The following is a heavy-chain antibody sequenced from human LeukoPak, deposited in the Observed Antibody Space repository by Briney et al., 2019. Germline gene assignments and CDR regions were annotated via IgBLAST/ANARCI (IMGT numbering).Heavy chain of an antibody. J-gene: IGHJ6*03. D-gene: IGHD2-2*01. V-gene: IGHV4-59*08. CDR1: GGSISSYY. CDR3: ARHSLGGIVVVPAAIDYYMDV. Sequence: PSETLSLTCTVSGGSISSYYWSWIRQPPGKGLEWIGYIYYSGSTNYNPSLKSRVTISVDTSKNQFSLKLSSVTAADTAVYYCARHSLGGIVVVPAAIDYYMDVWGKGTTVTVSS. CDR2: IYYSGST.